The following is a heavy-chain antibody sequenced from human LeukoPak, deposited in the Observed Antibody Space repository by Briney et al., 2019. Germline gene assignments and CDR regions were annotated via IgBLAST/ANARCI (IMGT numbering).Heavy chain of an antibody. CDR1: GGSVSNGNFY. CDR3: ARSQNYYGSGDY. D-gene: IGHD3-10*01. J-gene: IGHJ4*02. V-gene: IGHV4-61*01. CDR2: VYYTGSA. Sequence: SETLSLTCNVSGGSVSNGNFYWSWLRQPPGKPLEWIGYVYYTGSAYYNPSLEGRVTISVDTSKNQFSVRLSSVTAADTAMYYCARSQNYYGSGDYWSQGTLVTVSS.